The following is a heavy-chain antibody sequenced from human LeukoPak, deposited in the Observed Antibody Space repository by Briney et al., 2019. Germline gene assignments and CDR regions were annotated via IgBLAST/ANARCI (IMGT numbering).Heavy chain of an antibody. CDR1: GYTFTGYY. Sequence: ASVKVSCKASGYTFTGYYMHWVRQAPGQGLEWMGWINPNSGGTNYAQKFQGRVTMTRDTSISTAYMELSRLRSDDTAVYYCARVVRGVISGYFDYWGQGTLVTVPS. CDR3: ARVVRGVISGYFDY. J-gene: IGHJ4*02. V-gene: IGHV1-2*02. CDR2: INPNSGGT. D-gene: IGHD3-10*01.